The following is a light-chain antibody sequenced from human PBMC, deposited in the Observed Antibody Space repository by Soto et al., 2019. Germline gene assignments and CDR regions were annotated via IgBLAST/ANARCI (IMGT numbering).Light chain of an antibody. CDR1: QSVSSSY. V-gene: IGKV3-20*01. CDR3: QQCYSTPWT. CDR2: GAS. Sequence: EIVLTQSPGTLSLSPVERATLSCRASQSVSSSYLAWYQQKPGQAPRLLIYGASSRATGIPDRFSGSGSGTDFTLTISSLQAEDVALYYCQQCYSTPWTFGQGTKVDIK. J-gene: IGKJ1*01.